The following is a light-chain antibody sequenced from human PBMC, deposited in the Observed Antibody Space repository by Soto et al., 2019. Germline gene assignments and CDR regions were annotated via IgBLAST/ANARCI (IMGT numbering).Light chain of an antibody. Sequence: QSVLTQPPSVSGAPGQRVTISCTGSSSNIGAGYDVHWYQQLPGTAPKLLIYGNSNRPSGVPDRFSGSKSGTSASLAITGVQAEDEAAYYCQTYYSSRSGSVFGGGTKLTVL. V-gene: IGLV1-40*01. CDR1: SSNIGAGYD. CDR2: GNS. CDR3: QTYYSSRSGSV. J-gene: IGLJ2*01.